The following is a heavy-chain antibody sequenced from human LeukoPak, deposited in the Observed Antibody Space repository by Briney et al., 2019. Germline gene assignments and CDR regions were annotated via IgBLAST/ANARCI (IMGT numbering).Heavy chain of an antibody. V-gene: IGHV4-30-4*01. CDR2: IYYIGST. CDR3: ARGLSYYGDYSRGDAFAI. D-gene: IGHD4-17*01. CDR1: GGSISSGDYY. Sequence: SETLSLTCTVSGGSISSGDYYWSWIRQPPGKGLEWIGYIYYIGSTYYNPSLKSRVTISVDTSKNQFSLKLSSVTAADTAVYSCARGLSYYGDYSRGDAFAIWGQGTMVPVSS. J-gene: IGHJ3*02.